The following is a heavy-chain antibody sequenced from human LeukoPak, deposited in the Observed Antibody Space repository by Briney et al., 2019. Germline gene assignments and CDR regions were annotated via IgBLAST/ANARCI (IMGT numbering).Heavy chain of an antibody. CDR3: ARAWYYDSSGSLDYFDY. V-gene: IGHV1-69*13. CDR2: IIPIFGTA. CDR1: GGTFSSYA. D-gene: IGHD3-22*01. J-gene: IGHJ4*02. Sequence: SVKVSCKASGGTFSSYAISWVRQAPGQGLEWMGGIIPIFGTANYAQKFQGRVTITADESTSTAYMVLSSLRSEDTAVYYCARAWYYDSSGSLDYFDYWGQGTLVTVSS.